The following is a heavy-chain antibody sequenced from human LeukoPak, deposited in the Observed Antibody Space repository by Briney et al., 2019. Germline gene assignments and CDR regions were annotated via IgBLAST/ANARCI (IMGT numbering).Heavy chain of an antibody. Sequence: SETLSLTCAVYGGSFSGYYWSWIRQPPGKGLEWIGEINHSGSTNYNPSLKSRVTISVDTSKNQFSLQLNSVTPEDTAVYYCARGMGYTHGQYYFDYWGQGTLVTFSS. CDR2: INHSGST. CDR1: GGSFSGYY. CDR3: ARGMGYTHGQYYFDY. J-gene: IGHJ4*02. D-gene: IGHD5-18*01. V-gene: IGHV4-34*01.